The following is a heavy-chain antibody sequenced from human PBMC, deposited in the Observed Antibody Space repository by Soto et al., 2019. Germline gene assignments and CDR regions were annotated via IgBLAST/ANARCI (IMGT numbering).Heavy chain of an antibody. V-gene: IGHV1-2*02. D-gene: IGHD1-26*01. CDR3: ARGALSYLKSSYLDY. J-gene: IGHJ4*02. Sequence: GASVKVSCKASGYTFTGYYMHWVRQAPGQGLEWMGWINPNSGGTNYAQKFQGRVTMTRDTSISTAYMELSRLRSDDTAVDYCARGALSYLKSSYLDYWGQGTLVTVSS. CDR2: INPNSGGT. CDR1: GYTFTGYY.